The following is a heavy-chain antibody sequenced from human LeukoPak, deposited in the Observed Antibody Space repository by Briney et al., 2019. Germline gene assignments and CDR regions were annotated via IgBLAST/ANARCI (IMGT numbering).Heavy chain of an antibody. Sequence: GGSLRLSCAASGLPSSSYEMTWVRQPPGKGLEGVSYISSGGRTIYYADPVKGRFTISRDNAKNSLYLQMNSLRVDDTAVYYCARSTYSSSSDAFDIWGQGTMVTVSS. CDR1: GLPSSSYE. V-gene: IGHV3-48*03. CDR2: ISSGGRTI. D-gene: IGHD6-13*01. J-gene: IGHJ3*02. CDR3: ARSTYSSSSDAFDI.